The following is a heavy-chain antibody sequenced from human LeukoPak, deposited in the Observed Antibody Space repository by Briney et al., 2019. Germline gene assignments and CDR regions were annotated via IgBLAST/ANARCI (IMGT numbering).Heavy chain of an antibody. CDR1: GGSFSGYY. CDR2: INHSGST. D-gene: IGHD6-13*01. V-gene: IGHV4-34*01. CDR3: ARDAVAAAGTNYYYYYGMDV. J-gene: IGHJ6*02. Sequence: PSETLSLTCAVYGGSFSGYYWSWIRQPPGKGLEWIGEINHSGSTNYNPSLKSRVTISVDTSKNQFSLKLSSVTAADTAVYYCARDAVAAAGTNYYYYYGMDVWGQGTTVTVSS.